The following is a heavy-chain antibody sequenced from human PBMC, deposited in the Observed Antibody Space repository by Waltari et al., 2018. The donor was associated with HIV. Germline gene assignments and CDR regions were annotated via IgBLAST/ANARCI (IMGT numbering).Heavy chain of an antibody. J-gene: IGHJ4*02. Sequence: QVQLQESGPGLVKPSETLSLTCTVSGGSISSYYWSWIRQPPGKGLEWIGYIYYSGSTNYNPSLKSRVTISVDTSKSQFSLKLSSVTAADTAVYYCARVGAEYSSSPFDYWGQGTLVTVSS. CDR3: ARVGAEYSSSPFDY. V-gene: IGHV4-59*01. D-gene: IGHD6-6*01. CDR1: GGSISSYY. CDR2: IYYSGST.